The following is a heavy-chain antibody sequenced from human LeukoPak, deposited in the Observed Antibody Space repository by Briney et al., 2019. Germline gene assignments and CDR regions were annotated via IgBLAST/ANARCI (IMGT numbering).Heavy chain of an antibody. D-gene: IGHD2-21*02. Sequence: GGSLRLSCAASGFTFSSYGMHWVRQAPGKGLEGVAVISYDGSNKYYADSVKGRFTISRDNSKNTLYLQMNSLRAEDTAVYYCAKDLAYCGGDCPDPWGQGTLVTVSS. V-gene: IGHV3-30*18. CDR2: ISYDGSNK. CDR1: GFTFSSYG. CDR3: AKDLAYCGGDCPDP. J-gene: IGHJ5*02.